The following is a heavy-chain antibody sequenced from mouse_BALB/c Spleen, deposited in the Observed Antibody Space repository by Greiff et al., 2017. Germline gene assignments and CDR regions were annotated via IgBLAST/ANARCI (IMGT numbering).Heavy chain of an antibody. CDR2: ISDGGSYT. CDR1: GFTFSDYY. V-gene: IGHV5-4*02. J-gene: IGHJ3*01. CDR3: ARDGDDGYSPFAY. Sequence: EVKVVESGGGLVKPGGSLKLSCAASGFTFSDYYMYWVRQTPEKRLEWVATISDGGSYTYYPDSVKGRFTISRDNAKNNLYLQMSSLKSEDTAMYYCARDGDDGYSPFAYWGQGTLVTVSA. D-gene: IGHD2-3*01.